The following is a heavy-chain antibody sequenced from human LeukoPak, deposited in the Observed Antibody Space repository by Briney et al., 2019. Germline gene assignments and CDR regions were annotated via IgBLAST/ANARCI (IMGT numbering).Heavy chain of an antibody. J-gene: IGHJ4*02. D-gene: IGHD1-26*01. Sequence: GASVKVSCKASGYTFSSYGISWVRQAPGQGLEWMGWISAYNGNTNYAQKLQGRVTMTTDTSTSTAYMELRSLRSDDTAVYYCAREELGARGSIVSSDYWGQGTLVTVSS. V-gene: IGHV1-18*01. CDR3: AREELGARGSIVSSDY. CDR2: ISAYNGNT. CDR1: GYTFSSYG.